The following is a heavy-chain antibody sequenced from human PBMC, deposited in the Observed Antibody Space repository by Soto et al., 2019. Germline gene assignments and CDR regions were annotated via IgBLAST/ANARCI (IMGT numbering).Heavy chain of an antibody. CDR3: AAGEASSRNLAPYYLDF. D-gene: IGHD6-13*01. V-gene: IGHV4-59*01. CDR1: GGSMRNYF. CDR2: IHYSGTT. J-gene: IGHJ4*02. Sequence: ETLSLTCTVSGGSMRNYFWTWIRQPPGKGLEWIGYIHYSGTTSFFPSYNPSLRSRVTISEGTSKNQFSLKLLSVTTADTAVYFCAAGEASSRNLAPYYLDFWGQGTLVTVSS.